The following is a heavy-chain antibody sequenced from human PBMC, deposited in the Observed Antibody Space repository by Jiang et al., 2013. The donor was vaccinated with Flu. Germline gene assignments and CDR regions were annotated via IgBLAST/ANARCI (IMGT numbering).Heavy chain of an antibody. CDR3: ASQHWDHGSGSYYMNH. CDR1: GASFSGSNSY. Sequence: GSGLVKPSETLSLTCTVSGASFSGSNSYWGWIRQPPGKGLEWIGSIYYSGSTYYNPSLKSRVTISLDTSKKQFSLKLSSVTAADTAVYYCASQHWDHGSGSYYMNHWGQGTLATVSS. J-gene: IGHJ5*02. CDR2: IYYSGST. V-gene: IGHV4-39*07. D-gene: IGHD3-10*01.